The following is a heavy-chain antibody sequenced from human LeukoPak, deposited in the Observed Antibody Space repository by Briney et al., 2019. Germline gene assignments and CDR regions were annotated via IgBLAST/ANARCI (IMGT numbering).Heavy chain of an antibody. CDR3: AKDRGYSSGMIDY. CDR2: ISWDGGST. CDR1: GFTFDDYT. Sequence: PGGSLRLSYAASGFTFDDYTMHWVRQAPGKGLEWVSLISWDGGSTYYADSGKGRFTISRDNSKNSLYLQMNSLRTEDTALYYCAKDRGYSSGMIDYWGQGTLVTVSS. D-gene: IGHD6-19*01. J-gene: IGHJ4*02. V-gene: IGHV3-43*01.